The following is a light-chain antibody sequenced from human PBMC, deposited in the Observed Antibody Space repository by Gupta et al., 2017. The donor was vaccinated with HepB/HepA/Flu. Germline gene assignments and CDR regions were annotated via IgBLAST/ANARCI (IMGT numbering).Light chain of an antibody. CDR2: KDS. J-gene: IGLJ2*01. Sequence: SYELTQPRSVFVSRVQTARITCSGDGLTKQYAYWYQQKPGQAPVLVMSKDSERPSGIPERFSGSSSGTTVTLTISGVQAEDEADYHCPSADSICSYVFFGGGTKLTVL. CDR3: PSADSICSYVF. V-gene: IGLV3-25*03. CDR1: GLTKQY.